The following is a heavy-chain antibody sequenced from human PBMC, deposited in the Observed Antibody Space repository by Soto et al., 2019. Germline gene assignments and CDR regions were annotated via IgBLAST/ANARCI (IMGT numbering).Heavy chain of an antibody. CDR2: IYYSGST. CDR1: GGSISSYY. CDR3: ARGGWKLFDY. D-gene: IGHD6-19*01. J-gene: IGHJ4*02. V-gene: IGHV4-59*01. Sequence: SEALSLTCTVSGGSISSYYWSWIRQPPGKGLEWIGYIYYSGSTNYNPSLKSRVTISVDTSKNQFSLKLSSVTAADTAVYYCARGGWKLFDYWGQGTLVTVSS.